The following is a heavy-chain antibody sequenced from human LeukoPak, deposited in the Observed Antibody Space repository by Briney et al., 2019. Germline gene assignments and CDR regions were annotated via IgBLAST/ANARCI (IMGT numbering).Heavy chain of an antibody. Sequence: PSETLSLTCTVSGGSISSSSYYWGWIRQPPGKGLEWIGSIYYSGSTYYNPSLKSRVTISVDTSKNQFSLKLSSVTAADTAVYYCARTAEYGSGSYPYYYYYYMDVWGKGTTVTVSS. CDR2: IYYSGST. V-gene: IGHV4-39*07. J-gene: IGHJ6*03. CDR3: ARTAEYGSGSYPYYYYYYMDV. D-gene: IGHD3-10*01. CDR1: GGSISSSSYY.